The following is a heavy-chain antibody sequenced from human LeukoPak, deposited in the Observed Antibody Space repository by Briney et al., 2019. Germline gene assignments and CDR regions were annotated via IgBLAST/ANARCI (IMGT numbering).Heavy chain of an antibody. J-gene: IGHJ4*02. Sequence: GGPLRLSCAASGFTFSNYEMNWVRQAPGKGLEWVSYISSSGSTIYYADSVKGRFTISRDNAKNSLYLQMNSLRAEDTAVYYCARGRGCSSMSCYPDYWGQGTLVTVSS. CDR3: ARGRGCSSMSCYPDY. V-gene: IGHV3-48*03. CDR2: ISSSGSTI. D-gene: IGHD2-2*01. CDR1: GFTFSNYE.